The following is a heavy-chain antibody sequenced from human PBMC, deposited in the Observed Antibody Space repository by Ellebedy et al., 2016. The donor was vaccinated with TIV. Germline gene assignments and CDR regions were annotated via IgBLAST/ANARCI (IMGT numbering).Heavy chain of an antibody. J-gene: IGHJ4*02. D-gene: IGHD3-16*01. CDR3: VTWGQSYGR. CDR2: INPDGRAE. Sequence: PGGSLRLSCAASGFIISGDWMSWVRQAPGKGLEWVAHINPDGRAEYYVDSVKGRFTISRDNAKRSLFLQMNSLRVDDTAVYYFVTWGQSYGRWGQGSLVTISS. V-gene: IGHV3-7*03. CDR1: GFIISGDW.